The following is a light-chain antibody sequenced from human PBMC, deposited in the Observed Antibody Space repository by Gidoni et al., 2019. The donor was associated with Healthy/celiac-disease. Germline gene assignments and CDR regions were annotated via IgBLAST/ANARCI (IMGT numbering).Light chain of an antibody. Sequence: DIQMTQSPSSLSASVGDRVTITCRASQSISSYLNWYQQKPGKAPKLLIYAASSLQSGVPSRFSVSGSGTYFTLTISSLQPEDFATFYCQQSYRTPLAFGQGTKVEIK. J-gene: IGKJ1*01. V-gene: IGKV1-39*01. CDR3: QQSYRTPLA. CDR1: QSISSY. CDR2: AAS.